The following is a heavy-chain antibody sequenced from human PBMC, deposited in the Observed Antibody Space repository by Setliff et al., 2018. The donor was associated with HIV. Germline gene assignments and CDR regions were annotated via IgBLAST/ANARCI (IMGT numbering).Heavy chain of an antibody. CDR1: GLTFSNYW. CDR3: ARGPQYNFWGGYLGL. V-gene: IGHV3-74*01. CDR2: IDSDGSDT. D-gene: IGHD3-3*01. Sequence: GESLRLSCAASGLTFSNYWMHWVRQAPGKGLEWVSRIDSDGSDTNYADPVRGRFTISRDNAKNTVYLQLTSLRAEDTAVYYCARGPQYNFWGGYLGLWGQGTLVTVSS. J-gene: IGHJ4*02.